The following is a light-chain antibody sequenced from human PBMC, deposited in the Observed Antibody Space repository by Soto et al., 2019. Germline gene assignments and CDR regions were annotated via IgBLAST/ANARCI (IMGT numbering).Light chain of an antibody. J-gene: IGKJ2*03. CDR2: DAS. V-gene: IGKV3-11*01. Sequence: ESVLTQSPATLSWSPGARATLSCRARQSVSSYLAWYQQKPGQAPRLLSYDASNRATGIPARFSGSGSVTDFDLTISSLEPEDFAVYYCQQRSNWPPYSFGQGTKLEIK. CDR1: QSVSSY. CDR3: QQRSNWPPYS.